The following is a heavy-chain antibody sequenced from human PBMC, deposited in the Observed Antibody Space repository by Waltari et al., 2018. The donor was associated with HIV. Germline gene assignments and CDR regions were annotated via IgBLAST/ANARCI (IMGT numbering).Heavy chain of an antibody. CDR2: ISYDGSNK. Sequence: QVQLVESGGGVVQPGRSLRLSCAASGFTFSSYGMHWVRQAPGKGLEWVAVISYDGSNKYYADSVKGRFTISRDNSKNTLYLQMNSLRAEDTAVYYCAKDSESWPYSSSWYRVDIWGQGTMVTVSS. CDR1: GFTFSSYG. D-gene: IGHD6-13*01. J-gene: IGHJ3*02. CDR3: AKDSESWPYSSSWYRVDI. V-gene: IGHV3-30*18.